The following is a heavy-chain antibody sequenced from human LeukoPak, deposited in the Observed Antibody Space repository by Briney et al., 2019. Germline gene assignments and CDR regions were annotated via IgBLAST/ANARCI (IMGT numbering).Heavy chain of an antibody. Sequence: ASEKVSCKASGYTFTSYDINWVRQATGQGLEWMGWMNPNSGNTGYAQRFQGRVTMTRNTSISTAYMELSSLRSEDTAVYYCARRPLYDFWSGYYGTYYYYYGMDVWGQGTTVTVSS. CDR2: MNPNSGNT. CDR1: GYTFTSYD. CDR3: ARRPLYDFWSGYYGTYYYYYGMDV. D-gene: IGHD3-3*01. V-gene: IGHV1-8*01. J-gene: IGHJ6*02.